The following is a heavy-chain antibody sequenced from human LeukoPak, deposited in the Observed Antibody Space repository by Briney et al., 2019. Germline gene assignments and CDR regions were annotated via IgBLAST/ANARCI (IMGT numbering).Heavy chain of an antibody. Sequence: SVKVSCKASGGTFSSYAISWVRQAPGQGLEWMGGIIPIFGTANYAQKFQGSVTITTDESTGTAYMELSSLRSEDTAVYYCASAPPPAYYDFWSGSYYMDVWGKGTTVTVSS. D-gene: IGHD3-3*01. V-gene: IGHV1-69*05. CDR2: IIPIFGTA. CDR1: GGTFSSYA. CDR3: ASAPPPAYYDFWSGSYYMDV. J-gene: IGHJ6*03.